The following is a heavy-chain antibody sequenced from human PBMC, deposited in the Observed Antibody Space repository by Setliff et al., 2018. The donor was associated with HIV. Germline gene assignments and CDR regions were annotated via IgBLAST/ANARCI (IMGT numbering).Heavy chain of an antibody. CDR2: INYSGST. D-gene: IGHD3-10*01. V-gene: IGHV4-39*01. CDR3: ARLRYGSGIPLDV. CDR1: GGSISSTNYY. Sequence: SETLSLTCTVSGGSISSTNYYWSWIRQPPGKGLEWIGEINYSGSTYYNPSLKSRVTIPVDTSNNQFSLELSSVTAADTAVYYCARLRYGSGIPLDVWGTGISVTVSS. J-gene: IGHJ6*04.